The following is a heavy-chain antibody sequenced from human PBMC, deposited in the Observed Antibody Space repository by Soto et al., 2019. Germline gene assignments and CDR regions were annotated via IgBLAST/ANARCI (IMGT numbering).Heavy chain of an antibody. CDR1: GFSLTTGKMG. Sequence: QVTLKESGPALVKPTETLTLTCTVSGFSLTTGKMGVSWIRQPPGKALEWLAHIFSDNERSYSTSLQGRLTISKDTSGSQVVLIMTNVDPVDTATYYCARMNVDSYQFYYAMDVWGQGTTVTVSS. CDR2: IFSDNER. CDR3: ARMNVDSYQFYYAMDV. D-gene: IGHD4-17*01. J-gene: IGHJ6*02. V-gene: IGHV2-26*01.